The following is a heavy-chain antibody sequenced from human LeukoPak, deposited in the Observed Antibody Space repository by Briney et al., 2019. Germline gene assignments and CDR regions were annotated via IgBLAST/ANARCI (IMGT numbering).Heavy chain of an antibody. CDR1: GFTFSDYY. V-gene: IGHV3-11*03. Sequence: GGSLRLSCAASGFTFSDYYMSWIRQAPGKGLEWVSYISSSSSYTNYADSVKGRFTISRDNAKNSLYLQMNSLRAEDTAVYYCASQQGDGYNWPKSDYWGQGTLVTVSS. CDR3: ASQQGDGYNWPKSDY. D-gene: IGHD5-24*01. J-gene: IGHJ4*02. CDR2: ISSSSSYT.